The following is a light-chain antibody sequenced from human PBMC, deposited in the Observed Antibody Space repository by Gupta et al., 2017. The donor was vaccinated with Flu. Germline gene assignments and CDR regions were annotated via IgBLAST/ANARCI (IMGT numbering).Light chain of an antibody. CDR2: KAS. J-gene: IGKJ2*01. CDR3: QQYNSYPYT. Sequence: DIQMTQSPSTLSASAGDRVTITCRANLSISNWLAWYQQKPGKAPKLLIHKASALESGVPSRFSGSGSGTDFTLTITGLQTDDFATYYCQQYNSYPYTVGQGTKLEIK. CDR1: LSISNW. V-gene: IGKV1-5*03.